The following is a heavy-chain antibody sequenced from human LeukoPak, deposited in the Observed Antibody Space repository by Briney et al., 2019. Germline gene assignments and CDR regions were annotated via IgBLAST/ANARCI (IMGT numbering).Heavy chain of an antibody. D-gene: IGHD3-10*01. Sequence: ASVKVSCKVSGYTLTELSMHWVRQAPGEGLEWMGGFDPEDGETIYAQKFQGRVTMTEDTSTDTAYMELSSLRSEDTAVYYCATDTASGRGVIRLDAFDIWGQGTMVTVSS. J-gene: IGHJ3*02. CDR1: GYTLTELS. V-gene: IGHV1-24*01. CDR2: FDPEDGET. CDR3: ATDTASGRGVIRLDAFDI.